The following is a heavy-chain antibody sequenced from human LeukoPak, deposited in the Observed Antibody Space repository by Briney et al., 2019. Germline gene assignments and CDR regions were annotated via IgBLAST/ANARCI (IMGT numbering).Heavy chain of an antibody. CDR1: GYSFTSYW. V-gene: IGHV5-51*01. D-gene: IGHD6-19*01. J-gene: IGHJ4*02. CDR2: IYPGDSDT. CDR3: ARQGSHSSGWYAFDY. Sequence: GESLKISCKGSGYSFTSYWIGWVRQMPGKGLEWMGIIYPGDSDTRYSPSFQGQVTISADKSICTAYLQWSSLKASDTAMYYCARQGSHSSGWYAFDYWGQGTLVTVSS.